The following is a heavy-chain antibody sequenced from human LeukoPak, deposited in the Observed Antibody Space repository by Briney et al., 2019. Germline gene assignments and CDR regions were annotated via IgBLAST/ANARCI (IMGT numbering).Heavy chain of an antibody. CDR1: GFTFSDFY. CDR3: ARGARGGGYN. V-gene: IGHV3-11*01. CDR2: ISVPGTTI. Sequence: GGSLRLSCAASGFTFSDFYMSWIRQAPGKGPEWVSYISVPGTTIYYADSVKGRFTISRDNAKNSIYLQMDSLRAEDTAVYYCARGARGGGYNWGPGTLVIVSS. D-gene: IGHD5-24*01. J-gene: IGHJ4*02.